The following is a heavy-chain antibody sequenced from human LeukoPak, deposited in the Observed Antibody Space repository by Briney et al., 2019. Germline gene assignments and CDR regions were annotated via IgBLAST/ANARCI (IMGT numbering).Heavy chain of an antibody. CDR1: GFTFSSYA. Sequence: PGGSLRLSCAASGFTFSSYAMSWVRQAPGKGLEWVSAISGSGGSTYYADSVKGRFTISRDNSKNTLYLQMNSLRAEDTAVYYCAKDSHLPEVWRCDYWGQGTLVTVSS. CDR3: AKDSHLPEVWRCDY. D-gene: IGHD6-19*01. CDR2: ISGSGGST. V-gene: IGHV3-23*01. J-gene: IGHJ4*02.